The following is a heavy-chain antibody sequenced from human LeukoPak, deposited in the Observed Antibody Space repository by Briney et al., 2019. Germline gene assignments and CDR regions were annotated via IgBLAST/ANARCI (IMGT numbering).Heavy chain of an antibody. CDR3: ARAGGARHFDY. CDR2: MNPNSGNT. Sequence: ASVKVSCKASGYTFTSYDINWVRQATGQGLEWMGWMNPNSGNTGYAQKFQGRVTITRDTSASTAYMELSSLRSEDTAVYYCARAGGARHFDYWGQGTLVTVSS. D-gene: IGHD1-26*01. CDR1: GYTFTSYD. V-gene: IGHV1-8*01. J-gene: IGHJ4*02.